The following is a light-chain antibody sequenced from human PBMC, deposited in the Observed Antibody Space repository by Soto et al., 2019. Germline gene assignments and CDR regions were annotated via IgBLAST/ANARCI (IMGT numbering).Light chain of an antibody. Sequence: DIVVTQSPLSLTVTPGEAASISCRSSQSLLHSNGYNHLDWYLQRPGQSPQVLIYFASYRASGVPDRFSGSGTGTAYTLKISRVEAEDVGIYYCMQALNTPRTFGQGTTVEIK. CDR1: QSLLHSNGYNH. CDR2: FAS. CDR3: MQALNTPRT. J-gene: IGKJ1*01. V-gene: IGKV2-28*01.